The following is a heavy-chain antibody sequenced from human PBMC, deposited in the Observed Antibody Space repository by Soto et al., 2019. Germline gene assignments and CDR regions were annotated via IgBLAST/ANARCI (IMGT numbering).Heavy chain of an antibody. V-gene: IGHV3-30*19. J-gene: IGHJ1*01. CDR3: AGWGTTGGLDV. CDR1: GFTFRSYV. Sequence: QVQLVESGGGVVQPGTSLRVSCVGSGFTFRSYVIHWVRQAPGKGLEWVALTSYDGSDKYYGDSVRGRFTISRDNSRNTVDLQMDSLRLKDTALYSCAGWGTTGGLDVWGQGTLVSVSS. CDR2: TSYDGSDK. D-gene: IGHD3-16*01.